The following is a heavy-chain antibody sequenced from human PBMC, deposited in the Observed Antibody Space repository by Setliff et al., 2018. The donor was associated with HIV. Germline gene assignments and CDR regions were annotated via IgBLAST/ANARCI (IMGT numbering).Heavy chain of an antibody. CDR2: MNPNSGNT. J-gene: IGHJ4*02. CDR1: GYTFTSYD. D-gene: IGHD3-10*02. Sequence: ASVKVSCKASGYTFTSYDINWVRQATGQGLEWMGWMNPNSGNTGYAQKFQGRVTITRNTLKTEDTAVYYCVTLPLLGAGYSQNFDYWGQGRMVTVSS. V-gene: IGHV1-8*03. CDR3: QNFDY.